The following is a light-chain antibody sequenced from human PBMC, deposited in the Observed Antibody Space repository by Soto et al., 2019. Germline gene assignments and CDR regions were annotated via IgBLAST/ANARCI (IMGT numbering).Light chain of an antibody. J-gene: IGLJ3*02. CDR3: SSYTSGSTWV. CDR1: SSDVGGYNY. CDR2: EVS. V-gene: IGLV2-14*01. Sequence: QSALTQPASVSGSPGQSITISCTGTSSDVGGYNYVSWYQQHPGKAPKLMIYEVSNRPSGFSNRFSGSKSGNTASLTISGLQSEDEAEYYCSSYTSGSTWVFGGGTKLTVL.